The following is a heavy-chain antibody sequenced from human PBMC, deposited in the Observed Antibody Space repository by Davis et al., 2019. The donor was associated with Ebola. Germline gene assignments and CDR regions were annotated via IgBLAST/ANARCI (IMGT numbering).Heavy chain of an antibody. J-gene: IGHJ4*02. CDR3: ARDLEPDLITMIVVGVGY. V-gene: IGHV3-23*01. D-gene: IGHD3-22*01. CDR2: ISGSGGST. CDR1: GFTFSSYA. Sequence: GESLKISCAASGFTFSSYAMSWVRQAPGKGLEWVSAISGSGGSTYYADSVKGRFTISRDNAKNSLYLQMNSLRAEDTAVYYCARDLEPDLITMIVVGVGYWGQGTLVTVSS.